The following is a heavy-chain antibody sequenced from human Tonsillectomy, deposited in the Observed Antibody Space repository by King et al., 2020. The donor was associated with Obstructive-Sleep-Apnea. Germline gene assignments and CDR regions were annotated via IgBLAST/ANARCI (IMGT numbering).Heavy chain of an antibody. D-gene: IGHD2-15*01. CDR2: IYYSVST. CDR1: GGSISSGGYY. V-gene: IGHV4-31*03. CDR3: ARYCSGGSCYSHDY. J-gene: IGHJ4*02. Sequence: VQLQESGPGLVKPSHTLSLTCTVSGGSISSGGYYWSLIRQHPGKGLEWIVYIYYSVSTYYNPSLKRRVTISVDTSKNQFSLKLSAVTAADTAVYYCARYCSGGSCYSHDYWGQGTLVTVSS.